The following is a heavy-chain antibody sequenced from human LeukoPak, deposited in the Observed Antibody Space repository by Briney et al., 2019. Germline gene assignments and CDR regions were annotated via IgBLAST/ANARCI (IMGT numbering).Heavy chain of an antibody. V-gene: IGHV4-61*01. CDR2: IYYSGIT. CDR1: GASVNSGSSY. J-gene: IGHJ4*02. D-gene: IGHD5-12*01. Sequence: SETLSLTCTVSGASVNSGSSYWSWIRQPPGKGLEWIGYIYYSGITNYNPSLKSRVTMSVDTSKNQFSLKLSSVTAADTAVYYCARDSRGHSGYDLDYWGRGTLVTVSS. CDR3: ARDSRGHSGYDLDY.